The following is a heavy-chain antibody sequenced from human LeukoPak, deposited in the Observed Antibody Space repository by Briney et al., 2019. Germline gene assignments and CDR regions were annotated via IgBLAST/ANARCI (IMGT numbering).Heavy chain of an antibody. D-gene: IGHD6-19*01. CDR3: AKGGYSSGWRNYFDY. CDR2: ISSSSSYI. CDR1: GFTFSSYS. J-gene: IGHJ4*02. Sequence: KAGGSLRLSCAASGFTFSSYSMNWVRQAPGKGLEWVSSISSSSSYIYYADSVKGRFTISRDNAKNSLYLQMNSLRAEDTAVYYCAKGGYSSGWRNYFDYWGQGTLVTVSS. V-gene: IGHV3-21*04.